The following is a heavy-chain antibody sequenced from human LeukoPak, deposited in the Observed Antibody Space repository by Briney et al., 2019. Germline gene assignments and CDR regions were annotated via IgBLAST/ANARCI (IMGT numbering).Heavy chain of an antibody. CDR3: ARGYGSGSAFGY. V-gene: IGHV3-53*01. D-gene: IGHD3-10*01. CDR2: IYSGGST. J-gene: IGHJ4*02. CDR1: GFTVSSNY. Sequence: GGSLRPSCAASGFTVSSNYMSWVRQAPGKGLEWVSVIYSGGSTYYADSVKGRFTISRDNSKNTLYLQMNSLRAEDTAVYYCARGYGSGSAFGYWGQGTLVTVSS.